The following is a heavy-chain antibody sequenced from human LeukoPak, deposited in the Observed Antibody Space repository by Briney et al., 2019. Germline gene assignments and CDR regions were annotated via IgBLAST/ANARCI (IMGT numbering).Heavy chain of an antibody. CDR1: GFTFSNYA. J-gene: IGHJ4*02. CDR2: ITYDGSVE. Sequence: GSPLRLSCAASGFTFSNYAMHCVRQAPGKGLEWVALITYDGSVEKNAASVKGRFTITRDNSKNTLYLQMNSLRTDDTAVYYCAKALGGSWDSSLDSWGQGTLVPVSS. D-gene: IGHD6-13*01. V-gene: IGHV3-30*18. CDR3: AKALGGSWDSSLDS.